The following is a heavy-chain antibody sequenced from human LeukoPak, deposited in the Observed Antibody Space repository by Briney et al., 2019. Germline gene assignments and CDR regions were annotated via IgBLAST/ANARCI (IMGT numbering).Heavy chain of an antibody. J-gene: IGHJ4*02. CDR1: GFTFSSYS. D-gene: IGHD5-12*01. CDR3: ARHPLDIVATFWDY. Sequence: GGSLRLSCAASGFTFSSYSMNWVRQAPGKGLEWVSSISSSSSYIYYADLVKGRFTISSDNSKNPLYLQTNSLRAQDTAVYYCARHPLDIVATFWDYWGQGTLVTVSS. V-gene: IGHV3-21*01. CDR2: ISSSSSYI.